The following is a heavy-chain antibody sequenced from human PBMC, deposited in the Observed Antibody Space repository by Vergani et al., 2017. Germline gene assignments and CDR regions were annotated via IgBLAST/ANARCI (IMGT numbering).Heavy chain of an antibody. V-gene: IGHV4-34*01. J-gene: IGHJ6*03. CDR2: IDHTGRP. CDR1: GGSFSSYH. D-gene: IGHD4-11*01. CDR3: SRVNTETNSHLYYYYYMDV. Sequence: QVQLQQWGGGLLKPSETLSLTCVVNGGSFSSYHWTWIRQSPGEGLEWVGDIDHTGRPDYNPSLRSRLTLSVDKSRNQFSLTLNSLTATDTAIYFCSRVNTETNSHLYYYYYMDVWGQGTAVTVS.